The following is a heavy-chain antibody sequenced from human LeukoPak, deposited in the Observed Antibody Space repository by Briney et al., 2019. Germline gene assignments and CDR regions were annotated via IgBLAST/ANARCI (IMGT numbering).Heavy chain of an antibody. J-gene: IGHJ6*03. V-gene: IGHV3-7*04. CDR3: ARVNWEYYYYYMDV. CDR1: GFTFSSYW. D-gene: IGHD7-27*01. Sequence: GGSLRLSCAASGFTFSSYWMSWVRQAPGKGLEWVANIKRDGSDKYYVGSVEGRFTISRDNDKNSLYLQMSSLRAEDTAIYYCARVNWEYYYYYMDVWGKGTTVTVSS. CDR2: IKRDGSDK.